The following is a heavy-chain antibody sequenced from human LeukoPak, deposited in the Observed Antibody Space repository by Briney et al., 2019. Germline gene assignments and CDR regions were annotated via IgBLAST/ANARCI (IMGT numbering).Heavy chain of an antibody. V-gene: IGHV1-2*02. Sequence: ASVKVSCKASGYTFTGYYMHWVRRAPGQGLEWMGWINPNTGGTNYTQKFQGRVTMTRDTSISTAYMELSSLRSDDTAVYYCARSYGLGGNYFDYWGQGTLVTVSS. CDR1: GYTFTGYY. CDR2: INPNTGGT. CDR3: ARSYGLGGNYFDY. J-gene: IGHJ4*02. D-gene: IGHD3-16*01.